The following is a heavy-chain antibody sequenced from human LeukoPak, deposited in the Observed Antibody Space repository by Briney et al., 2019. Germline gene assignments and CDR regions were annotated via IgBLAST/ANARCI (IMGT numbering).Heavy chain of an antibody. CDR3: ARVRLGYCSSTSCPSGMDV. D-gene: IGHD2-2*01. CDR2: IWYDGSNK. Sequence: PGGSLRLSCAASGFTFSSYGMHWVRQAPGKGLEWVAVIWYDGSNKYYADSVKGRFTISGDNSKNTLYLQMNSLRAEDTDVYYCARVRLGYCSSTSCPSGMDVWGQGTTFTVSS. J-gene: IGHJ6*02. CDR1: GFTFSSYG. V-gene: IGHV3-33*01.